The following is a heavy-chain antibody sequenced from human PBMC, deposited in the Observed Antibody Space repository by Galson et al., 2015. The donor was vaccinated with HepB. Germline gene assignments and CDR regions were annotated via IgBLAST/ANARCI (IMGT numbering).Heavy chain of an antibody. D-gene: IGHD2-2*01. CDR1: GFTFDDYA. J-gene: IGHJ6*04. CDR3: VKDASTSQVFFYYFLDV. V-gene: IGHV3-9*01. Sequence: SLRLSCAASGFTFDDYAMHWVRQAPGKGLEWVSGISWNGGDIGYADSVKGRFTISRNNAKNSLYLQMNSLRPEDTAFYYCVKDASTSQVFFYYFLDVWGKGTTVTVSS. CDR2: ISWNGGDI.